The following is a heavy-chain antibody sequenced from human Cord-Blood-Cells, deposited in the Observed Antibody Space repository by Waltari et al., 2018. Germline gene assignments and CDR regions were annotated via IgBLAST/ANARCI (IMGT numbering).Heavy chain of an antibody. D-gene: IGHD2-2*01. V-gene: IGHV2-26*01. CDR2: IFSNDEK. J-gene: IGHJ5*02. Sequence: QVTLKESGPVLVKPTETLTLTCTVSGFSLSNARMGVSWIRQPPGKALEWLAHIFSNDEKSYSTSLKSRLTISKDTSKSQVVLTMTNMDPVDTATYYCARSQKDIVVVPAAFNWFDPWGRGTLVTVSS. CDR1: GFSLSNARMG. CDR3: ARSQKDIVVVPAAFNWFDP.